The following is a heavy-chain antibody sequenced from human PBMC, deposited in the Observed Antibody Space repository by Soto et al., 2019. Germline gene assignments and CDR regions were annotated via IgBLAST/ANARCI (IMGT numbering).Heavy chain of an antibody. Sequence: RRLSCAASGFTFSSYAMHWVRQAPGKGLEWVAVISYDGSNKYYADSVKGRFTISRDNSKNTLYLQMNSLRTEDTAVYYCARDSYDSSGYYYPTYYYYYYGMDVWGQGTTVTVSS. V-gene: IGHV3-30-3*01. J-gene: IGHJ6*02. CDR2: ISYDGSNK. CDR1: GFTFSSYA. D-gene: IGHD3-22*01. CDR3: ARDSYDSSGYYYPTYYYYYYGMDV.